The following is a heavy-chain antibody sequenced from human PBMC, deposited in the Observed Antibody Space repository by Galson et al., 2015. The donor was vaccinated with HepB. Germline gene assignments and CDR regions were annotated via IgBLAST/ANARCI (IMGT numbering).Heavy chain of an antibody. J-gene: IGHJ6*02. CDR1: GFTFSSYA. CDR3: AKVQALGPSWYGMDV. V-gene: IGHV3-23*01. CDR2: ISGSGGST. Sequence: SLRLSCAASGFTFSSYAMSWVRQAPGKGLEWVSAISGSGGSTYYADSVKGRFTISGDNSKNTLYLQMNSLRAEDTAVYYCAKVQALGPSWYGMDVWGQGTTVTVSS.